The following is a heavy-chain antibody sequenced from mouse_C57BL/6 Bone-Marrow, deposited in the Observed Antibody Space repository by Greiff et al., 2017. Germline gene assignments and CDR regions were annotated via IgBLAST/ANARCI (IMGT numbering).Heavy chain of an antibody. V-gene: IGHV1-47*01. Sequence: VKLMESGAELVKPGASVKMSCKASGYTFTTYPIEWMKQKHGKSLEWIGNFHPYNDNTKYNEKFKGKATLTVEKSSNTVYLELSRLTSDYSAVYYCARSSTFFYYFDYWGQGTTLTVSS. CDR3: ARSSTFFYYFDY. CDR1: GYTFTTYP. J-gene: IGHJ2*01. CDR2: FHPYNDNT. D-gene: IGHD5-1*01.